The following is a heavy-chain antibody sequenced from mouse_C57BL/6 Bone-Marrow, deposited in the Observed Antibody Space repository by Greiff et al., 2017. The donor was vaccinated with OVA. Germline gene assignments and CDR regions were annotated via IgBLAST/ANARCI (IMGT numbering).Heavy chain of an antibody. J-gene: IGHJ3*01. V-gene: IGHV1-81*01. D-gene: IGHD4-1*02. CDR1: GYTFTSYG. CDR3: AATGTGFAY. Sequence: QVQLQQSGAELARPEASVKLSCKASGYTFTSYGISWVKQRPGQGLEWIGEIYPRSGNTYYNEKFKGKATLTADKSSSTAYMELRSLTSEDSAVYFCAATGTGFAYWGQGTLVTVSA. CDR2: IYPRSGNT.